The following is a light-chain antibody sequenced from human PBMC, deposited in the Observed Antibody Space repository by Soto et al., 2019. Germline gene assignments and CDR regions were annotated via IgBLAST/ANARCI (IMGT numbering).Light chain of an antibody. J-gene: IGKJ1*01. CDR2: DAS. Sequence: DIQMTQSPSTLSASVGDRVTITCRASQSISAWLAWYQQKPGKAPKLLIYDASSLESGVPSRLSGSASGTEFTLTISSMKPDDSATYYCQQYNTLWTFGHGTKVDIK. CDR1: QSISAW. CDR3: QQYNTLWT. V-gene: IGKV1-5*01.